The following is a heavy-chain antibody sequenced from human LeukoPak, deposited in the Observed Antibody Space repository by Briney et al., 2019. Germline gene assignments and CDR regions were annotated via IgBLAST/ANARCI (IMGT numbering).Heavy chain of an antibody. Sequence: GESLKISCRGSGYSFTTYWIGWVRQMPGKGLEWMGIIYHDDSDTRYSPSFQGQVTMSADKSINTAYLQWSSLKASDTAMYYCARRQGCSSTSIPPDSWGQGTLVTVSS. CDR3: ARRQGCSSTSIPPDS. CDR1: GYSFTTYW. V-gene: IGHV5-51*01. J-gene: IGHJ4*02. D-gene: IGHD2-2*01. CDR2: IYHDDSDT.